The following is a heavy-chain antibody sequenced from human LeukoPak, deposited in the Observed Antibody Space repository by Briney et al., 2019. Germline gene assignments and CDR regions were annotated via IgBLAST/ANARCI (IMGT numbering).Heavy chain of an antibody. Sequence: SQTLSLTCTVSGGSISSGSYYWSWIRQPAGKGLEWIGRIYTSGSTNYNPSLKSRVTISVDTSKNPFSLKLSSVTAADTAVYYCAREWRFWSGYHPLYNWFDPWGQGTLVTVSS. CDR3: AREWRFWSGYHPLYNWFDP. J-gene: IGHJ5*02. V-gene: IGHV4-61*02. CDR2: IYTSGST. D-gene: IGHD3-3*01. CDR1: GGSISSGSYY.